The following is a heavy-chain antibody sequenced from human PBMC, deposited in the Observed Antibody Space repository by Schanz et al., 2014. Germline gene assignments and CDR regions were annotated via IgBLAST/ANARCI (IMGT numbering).Heavy chain of an antibody. CDR3: AKVDRTRYYAMDV. D-gene: IGHD3-9*01. Sequence: QVQLVQSGAEVKKPGSSVKVSCKASGGTFSSSTLTWVRQAPGQGLEWMGRIIPILDKTNYAQKFQGRVTMTADKSTSTVYMEVSGLRSEDTAVYYCAKVDRTRYYAMDVWGQGTTVTDPS. CDR2: IIPILDKT. CDR1: GGTFSSST. J-gene: IGHJ6*02. V-gene: IGHV1-69*08.